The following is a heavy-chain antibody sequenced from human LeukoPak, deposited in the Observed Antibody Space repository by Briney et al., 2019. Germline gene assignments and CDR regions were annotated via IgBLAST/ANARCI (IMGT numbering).Heavy chain of an antibody. Sequence: RGSLRLSCAASGFTFSSYSMNWARQAPGKGLEWVSSISSSSSYIYYADSVKGRFTISRDNAKNSLYLQMNSLRAEDTAVYYCARGGASLDYWGQGTLVTVSS. V-gene: IGHV3-21*01. CDR3: ARGGASLDY. J-gene: IGHJ4*02. CDR2: ISSSSSYI. CDR1: GFTFSSYS. D-gene: IGHD2-2*01.